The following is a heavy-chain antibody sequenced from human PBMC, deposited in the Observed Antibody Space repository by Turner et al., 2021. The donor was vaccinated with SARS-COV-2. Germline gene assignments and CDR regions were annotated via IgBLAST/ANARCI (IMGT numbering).Heavy chain of an antibody. Sequence: VQSGAEVKKPGSSVKVSCEASGGTFSNYAISWVRQAPGQGLEWMGGIIPIFGTANYEQKFQDRVTITADESTTTAYMELSSLRSEDTAVYYCATARGVDYYDSSGQRFDPWGQGTLVTVSS. CDR1: GGTFSNYA. V-gene: IGHV1-69*01. D-gene: IGHD3-22*01. J-gene: IGHJ5*02. CDR3: ATARGVDYYDSSGQRFDP. CDR2: IIPIFGTA.